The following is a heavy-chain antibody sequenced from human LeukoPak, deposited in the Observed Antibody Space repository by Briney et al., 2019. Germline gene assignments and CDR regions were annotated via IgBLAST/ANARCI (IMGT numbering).Heavy chain of an antibody. J-gene: IGHJ4*02. V-gene: IGHV3-43D*03. D-gene: IGHD3-16*01. Sequence: QAGGSLRLSCAASGFTFDDYAMHWVRQAPGKGLDGVSLISWDGGSTDYADSVKGRFTISRDSSKNILYLQMNSLRAEDTAIYYCAKVSRFFGGHFDYWGQGALVTVSS. CDR3: AKVSRFFGGHFDY. CDR1: GFTFDDYA. CDR2: ISWDGGST.